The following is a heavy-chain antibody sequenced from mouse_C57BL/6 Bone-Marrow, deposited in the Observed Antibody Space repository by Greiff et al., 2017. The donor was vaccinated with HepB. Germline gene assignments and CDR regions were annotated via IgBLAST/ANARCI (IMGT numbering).Heavy chain of an antibody. Sequence: DVHLVESGGGLVQPKGSLKLSCAASGFSFNTYAMNWVRQAPGKGLEWVARIRSKSNNYATYYADSVKDRFTISRDDSESMLYLQMNNLKTEDTAMYYCVGPDSYGSSSAWFAYWGQGTLVTVSA. CDR3: VGPDSYGSSSAWFAY. V-gene: IGHV10-1*01. CDR2: IRSKSNNYAT. J-gene: IGHJ3*01. D-gene: IGHD1-1*01. CDR1: GFSFNTYA.